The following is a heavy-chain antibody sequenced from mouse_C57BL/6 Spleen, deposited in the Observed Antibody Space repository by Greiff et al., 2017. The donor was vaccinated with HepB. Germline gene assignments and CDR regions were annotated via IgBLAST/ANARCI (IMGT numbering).Heavy chain of an antibody. Sequence: EVMLVESEGGLVQPGSSMKLSCTASGFTFSDYYMAWVRQVPEKGLEWVANINYDGSSTYYLDSLKSRFIISRDNAKNILYLQMSSLKSEDTATYYCARDRLLEYFDVWGTGTTVTVSS. CDR2: INYDGSST. CDR1: GFTFSDYY. CDR3: ARDRLLEYFDV. V-gene: IGHV5-16*01. D-gene: IGHD2-3*01. J-gene: IGHJ1*03.